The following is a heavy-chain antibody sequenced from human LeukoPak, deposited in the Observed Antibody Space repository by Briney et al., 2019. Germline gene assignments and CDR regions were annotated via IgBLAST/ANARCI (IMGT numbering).Heavy chain of an antibody. Sequence: GRSLRLSCAASGFTFDDYAMHWVRQAPGKGLEWVSGISWSSGSIGYADSVKGRFTISRDNAKNSLYLQMNSLRAEDTALYYCAKDRSSGWYFAFDIWGQGTLVTVSS. CDR1: GFTFDDYA. CDR2: ISWSSGSI. D-gene: IGHD6-19*01. CDR3: AKDRSSGWYFAFDI. J-gene: IGHJ4*02. V-gene: IGHV3-9*01.